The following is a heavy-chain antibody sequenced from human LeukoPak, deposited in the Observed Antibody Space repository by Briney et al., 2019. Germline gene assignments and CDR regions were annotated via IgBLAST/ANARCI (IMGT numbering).Heavy chain of an antibody. J-gene: IGHJ5*02. CDR1: GFPFSNHA. CDR2: ISNGNT. V-gene: IGHV3-23*01. CDR3: VREAGYCASVCLKSNWFDP. D-gene: IGHD2-21*02. Sequence: GSLRLSCAASGFPFSNHAMSWVRQPPGKGLEWVSAISNGNTYYADSVRGRFTISRDDSKNMVCLQMNSLRVEDTARYYCVREAGYCASVCLKSNWFDPWGQGTLVTVSS.